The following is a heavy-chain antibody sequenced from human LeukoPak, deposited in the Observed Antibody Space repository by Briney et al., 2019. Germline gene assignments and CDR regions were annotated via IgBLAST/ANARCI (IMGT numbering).Heavy chain of an antibody. CDR2: INPNSGGT. Sequence: ASVKVSCKASGYTFTNYAINWVRQAPGQGLEWMGWINPNSGGTNYAQKFQGRVTMTRDMSISTAYMELSRLRSDDTAVYYCAKNYYDSSGYYHYWGQGTLVTVSS. CDR1: GYTFTNYA. CDR3: AKNYYDSSGYYHY. D-gene: IGHD3-22*01. J-gene: IGHJ4*02. V-gene: IGHV1-2*02.